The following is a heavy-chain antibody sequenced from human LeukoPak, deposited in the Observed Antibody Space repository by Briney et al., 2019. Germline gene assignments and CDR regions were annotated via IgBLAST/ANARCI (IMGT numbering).Heavy chain of an antibody. CDR2: LSGSGSKT. CDR3: AKYGSGWALYYYYYMDV. Sequence: GGSLRLSCAASGFTFTNYAMSWVRQAPGKGLEWVSGLSGSGSKTYYADSVKGRFTASRDNSKNTLYLQMNSLRAEDTAVYYCAKYGSGWALYYYYYMDVWGKGTTVTVSS. CDR1: GFTFTNYA. J-gene: IGHJ6*03. V-gene: IGHV3-23*01. D-gene: IGHD6-19*01.